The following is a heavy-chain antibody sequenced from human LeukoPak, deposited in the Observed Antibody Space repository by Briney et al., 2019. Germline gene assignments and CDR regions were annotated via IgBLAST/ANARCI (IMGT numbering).Heavy chain of an antibody. V-gene: IGHV1-69*05. CDR2: IIPIFGTA. Sequence: SVKVSCKASGGTFSSYAISWVRQAPGQGLEWMGGIIPIFGTANYAQKFQGRVTITTDESTSTAYMELSSLRSEDTAVYYCAATNDSSGYYYWRFDYWGQGTLVTVSS. CDR3: AATNDSSGYYYWRFDY. J-gene: IGHJ4*02. D-gene: IGHD3-22*01. CDR1: GGTFSSYA.